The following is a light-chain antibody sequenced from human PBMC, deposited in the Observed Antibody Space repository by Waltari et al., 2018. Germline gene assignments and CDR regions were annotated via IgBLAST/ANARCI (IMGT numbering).Light chain of an antibody. CDR3: QQYGSSVMYT. J-gene: IGKJ2*01. CDR1: QSVSRSR. CDR2: GAS. V-gene: IGKV3-20*01. Sequence: EVVLMQSPATLSLSPGERATLSCRASQSVSRSRVAWYLHKPGQAPRLLIYGASGRATGIPDRFSGSGSGTDFSLTISRVEPEDFAVYYCQQYGSSVMYTFGQGTKLEIK.